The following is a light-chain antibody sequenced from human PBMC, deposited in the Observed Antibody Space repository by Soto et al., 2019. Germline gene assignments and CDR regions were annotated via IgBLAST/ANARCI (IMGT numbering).Light chain of an antibody. CDR1: SSDVGGYNY. CDR2: EVS. CDR3: SSYAGSNNVV. V-gene: IGLV2-8*01. J-gene: IGLJ2*01. Sequence: QSVLTQPPSASGSPGQSVTISCTGTSSDVGGYNYVSWYQQHPGKAPTLMIYEVSKRPSGVPDRFSGSKSGNTASLTVSGLQAEDEAEYYCSSYAGSNNVVFGGGTKVTVL.